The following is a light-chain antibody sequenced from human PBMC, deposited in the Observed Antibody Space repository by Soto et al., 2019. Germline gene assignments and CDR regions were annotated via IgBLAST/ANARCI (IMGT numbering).Light chain of an antibody. Sequence: QSVLAQPPSVSGTPGQWITISCSGSSSDIGTNYVYWYQQLPGAAPKLLIYRNNQRPSGVPDRFSGSKSGTSASLAISGLRSGDEAEYHCAGWDDSLSGFYVFGTGTKVTVL. CDR3: AGWDDSLSGFYV. CDR1: SSDIGTNY. CDR2: RNN. J-gene: IGLJ1*01. V-gene: IGLV1-47*01.